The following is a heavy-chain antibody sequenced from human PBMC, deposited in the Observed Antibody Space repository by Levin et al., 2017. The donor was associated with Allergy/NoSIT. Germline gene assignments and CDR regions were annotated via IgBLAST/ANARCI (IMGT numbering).Heavy chain of an antibody. CDR3: ARDLFDY. CDR2: ISYDGSNK. J-gene: IGHJ4*02. Sequence: GGSLRLSCAASGFTFSSYAMHWVRQAPGKGLEWVAVISYDGSNKYYADSVKGRFTISRDNSKNTLYLQMNSLRAEDTAVYYCARDLFDYWGQGTLVTVSS. V-gene: IGHV3-30-3*01. CDR1: GFTFSSYA.